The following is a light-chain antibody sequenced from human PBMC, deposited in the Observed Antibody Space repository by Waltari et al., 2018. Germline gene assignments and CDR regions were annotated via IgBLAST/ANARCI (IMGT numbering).Light chain of an antibody. Sequence: QSVLTQPPSASGTPGQRVTISCSGSGANIGSCFVYWYPQLQRTAPTLLIYRNDQRPSGVPDRFSGSKSGTSASLAISGLRSEDEADYYCVAWDDSLSGRLFGGGTKLTVL. CDR1: GANIGSCF. CDR3: VAWDDSLSGRL. CDR2: RND. V-gene: IGLV1-47*01. J-gene: IGLJ3*02.